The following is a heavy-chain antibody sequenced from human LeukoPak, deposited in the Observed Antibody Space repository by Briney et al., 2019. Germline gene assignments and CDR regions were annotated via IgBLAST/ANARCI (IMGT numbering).Heavy chain of an antibody. J-gene: IGHJ4*02. V-gene: IGHV3-74*01. Sequence: GGSLRLSCAASGFTFSNYWMHWVRHAPGKGLVWVSRINIDGSSTNNADSVKGRFTISRDNSKNTLYLQMNSLRAEDTAVYYCARDQVNWGQGTLVTVSS. CDR3: ARDQVN. CDR2: INIDGSST. CDR1: GFTFSNYW.